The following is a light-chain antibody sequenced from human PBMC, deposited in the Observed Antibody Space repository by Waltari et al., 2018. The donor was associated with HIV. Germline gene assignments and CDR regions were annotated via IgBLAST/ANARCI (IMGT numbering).Light chain of an antibody. CDR3: SSYTASSALEI. Sequence: QSALTQPASVSGSPGQWITVPCTGTTNDIGNYNFVSWYQQHPGTAPQLVIYDVTSRPSGVSDRFSGSKSGNTASLTISGLRAEDEAHYSCSSYTASSALEIFGGGTKVTIL. V-gene: IGLV2-14*03. J-gene: IGLJ2*01. CDR1: TNDIGNYNF. CDR2: DVT.